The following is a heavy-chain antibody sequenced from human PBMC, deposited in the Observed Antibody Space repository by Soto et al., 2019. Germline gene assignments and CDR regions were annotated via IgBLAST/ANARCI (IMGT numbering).Heavy chain of an antibody. D-gene: IGHD6-19*01. CDR2: ISGSANNA. CDR3: AKTAGSGWHLSD. CDR1: GGSMTSSN. J-gene: IGHJ4*02. V-gene: IGHV3-23*01. Sequence: ETLSLTCTVSGGSMTSSNWWNWVRQAPGKGLEWISAISGSANNAYYPDSVRGRFAVSRDNSKNTVYLQMNSLRAEDTAVYYCAKTAGSGWHLSDWGQGILVTVSS.